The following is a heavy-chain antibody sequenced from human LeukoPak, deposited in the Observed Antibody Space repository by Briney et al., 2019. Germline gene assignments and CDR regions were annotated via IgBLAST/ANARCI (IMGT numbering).Heavy chain of an antibody. D-gene: IGHD1-26*01. V-gene: IGHV4-59*01. J-gene: IGHJ4*02. CDR2: IYYSGST. CDR3: ATVTGGGGVVD. CDR1: GGSISSYY. Sequence: SETLSLTCTVSGGSISSYYWSWIRQPPGKGLEWIGYIYYSGSTNYNPSLKSRVTISVDTSKNQFSLKLSSVTAADTAVYYCATVTGGGGVVDWGQGTLVTVSS.